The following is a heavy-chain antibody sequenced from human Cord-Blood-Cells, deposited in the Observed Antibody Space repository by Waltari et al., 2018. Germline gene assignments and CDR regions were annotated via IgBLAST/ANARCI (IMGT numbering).Heavy chain of an antibody. Sequence: QLQLQESGPGLVKPSETLSLTCTVSGGSISSSSYYWGWIRQPPGKGLEWIGSIYYSGSTYYNPSLKSRVTISVDTSKNQFSLKLSSVTAADTAVYYCARPGALKGLWGSSWSFDYWGQGTLVTVSS. D-gene: IGHD6-13*01. CDR2: IYYSGST. J-gene: IGHJ4*02. CDR1: GGSISSSSYY. V-gene: IGHV4-39*01. CDR3: ARPGALKGLWGSSWSFDY.